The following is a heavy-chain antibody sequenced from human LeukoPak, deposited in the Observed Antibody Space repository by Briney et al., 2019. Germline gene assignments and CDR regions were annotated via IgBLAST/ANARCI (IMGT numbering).Heavy chain of an antibody. V-gene: IGHV4-61*02. Sequence: SETLSLTCTVSGGSISSSSYYWSWIRQPAGKGLEWIGRIYPSGSTNYNPSLKSRVTISLDTSKNQFSLKLSSVTAADTAVYYCVREYDILTGSLGYWGQGTLVTVSS. CDR2: IYPSGST. CDR3: VREYDILTGSLGY. CDR1: GGSISSSSYY. D-gene: IGHD3-9*01. J-gene: IGHJ4*02.